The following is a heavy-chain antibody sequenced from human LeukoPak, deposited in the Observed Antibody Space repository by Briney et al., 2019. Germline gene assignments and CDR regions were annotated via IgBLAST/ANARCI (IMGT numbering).Heavy chain of an antibody. CDR2: INPNSGGT. V-gene: IGHV1-2*02. J-gene: IGHJ4*02. Sequence: GASVKVSCKASGYTFTGYYMHSVRHAPGQGLEWMGWINPNSGGTNYAQKFQGSVTMIRDTSISTAYMELSRLRCDDTAVYYCARVQYSGYDLQVDYWGQGTLVTVSS. D-gene: IGHD5-12*01. CDR1: GYTFTGYY. CDR3: ARVQYSGYDLQVDY.